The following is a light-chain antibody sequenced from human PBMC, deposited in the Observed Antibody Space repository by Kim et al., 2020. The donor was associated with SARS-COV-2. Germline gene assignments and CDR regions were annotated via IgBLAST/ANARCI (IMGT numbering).Light chain of an antibody. CDR2: YAS. CDR1: KGIGTS. Sequence: SVTPKEKAPITGRPSKGIGTSLPGYQQKPAQSPKLLIKYASESLSGVPSRFRGSGSGTDFPLTINGLKAEDAATYYCHQTSSFSTTFGQGTRLEIK. CDR3: HQTSSFSTT. J-gene: IGKJ5*01. V-gene: IGKV6-21*01.